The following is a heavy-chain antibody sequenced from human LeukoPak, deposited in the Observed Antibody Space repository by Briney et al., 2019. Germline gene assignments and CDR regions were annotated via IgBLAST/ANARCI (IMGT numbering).Heavy chain of an antibody. CDR2: INTNTGNP. D-gene: IGHD3-22*01. CDR3: ARVVHPYDYESSGLTYDAFDI. V-gene: IGHV7-4-1*02. J-gene: IGHJ3*02. CDR1: GYTFTSYS. Sequence: ASVKVSCKASGYTFTSYSMNWVRQAPGQGLEWLGWINTNTGNPTYAQGFTGRFVFSLDTSVNTAYLQISSLKAEDTAVYYCARVVHPYDYESSGLTYDAFDIWGQGTMVTVSS.